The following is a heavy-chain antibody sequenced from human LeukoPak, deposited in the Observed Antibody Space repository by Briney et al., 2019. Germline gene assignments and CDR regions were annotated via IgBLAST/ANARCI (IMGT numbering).Heavy chain of an antibody. CDR3: ARDHLPAGAPGYYMDV. D-gene: IGHD4/OR15-4a*01. J-gene: IGHJ6*03. Sequence: SEALSLTCTVSGGSVSSHFWSWIRQPPGKGLEWIGYIYNSGITNYNPSLKSRVTMSVDTSKNQFSLMLRSVTAADTAVYYCARDHLPAGAPGYYMDVWGKGTTVTVSS. V-gene: IGHV4-59*02. CDR1: GGSVSSHF. CDR2: IYNSGIT.